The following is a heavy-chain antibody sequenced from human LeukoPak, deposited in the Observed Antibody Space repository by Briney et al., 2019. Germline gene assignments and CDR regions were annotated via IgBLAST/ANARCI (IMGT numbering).Heavy chain of an antibody. V-gene: IGHV1-69*05. Sequence: SVKVSCKASGGTFSSYAISWVRQAPGQGLEWMGGIIPIFGTANCAQKFQGRVTITTDESTSTAYMELSSLRSEDTAVYYCARGVGGSYYYYYYMDVWGKGTTVTVSS. CDR1: GGTFSSYA. CDR3: ARGVGGSYYYYYYMDV. CDR2: IIPIFGTA. D-gene: IGHD1-26*01. J-gene: IGHJ6*03.